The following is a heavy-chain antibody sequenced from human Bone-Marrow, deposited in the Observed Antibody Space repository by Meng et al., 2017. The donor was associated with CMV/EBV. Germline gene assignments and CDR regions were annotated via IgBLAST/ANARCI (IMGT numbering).Heavy chain of an antibody. Sequence: SEPLSLTCAVYGGSFSGYYWSWIRQPPGKGLEWIGEINHSGSTNYNPSLKSRVTISVDTSKNQFSLKLSSVTAADTAVYYCARGTIPPKHEFDYWGQGTLVTVSS. V-gene: IGHV4-34*01. D-gene: IGHD1-7*01. CDR2: INHSGST. J-gene: IGHJ4*02. CDR1: GGSFSGYY. CDR3: ARGTIPPKHEFDY.